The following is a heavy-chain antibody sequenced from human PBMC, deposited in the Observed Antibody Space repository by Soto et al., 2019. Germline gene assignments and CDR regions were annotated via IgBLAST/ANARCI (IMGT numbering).Heavy chain of an antibody. V-gene: IGHV3-23*01. J-gene: IGHJ3*02. D-gene: IGHD3-22*01. CDR2: ISGSGGST. CDR1: GFAFTNYA. CDR3: AKGSSGYYYGVAFDI. Sequence: EVQLLESGGGLVQPGGSLRLSCAASGFAFTNYAMSWVRQAPGKGPEWVSVISGSGGSTYYTDSVKGRFTVSRDNSKNMLYVQMNSLRAEDTAVYYCAKGSSGYYYGVAFDIWGRGTMVTVSS.